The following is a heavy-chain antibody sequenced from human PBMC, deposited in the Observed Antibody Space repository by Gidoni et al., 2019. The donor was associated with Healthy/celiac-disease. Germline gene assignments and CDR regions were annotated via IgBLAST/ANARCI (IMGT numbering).Heavy chain of an antibody. CDR1: GGTFSSYA. D-gene: IGHD5-18*01. CDR3: ARDPPNVDTAMDYGMDV. J-gene: IGHJ6*02. CDR2: IITIFGTA. Sequence: VQLVQSGPEVKQPWSSVKVSCKASGGTFSSYAISWVRQAPGHGLEWMGGIITIFGTANDAQKFQGRVTITADESTSTAYMELSSLRSEDTAVYYCARDPPNVDTAMDYGMDVWGQGTTVTVSS. V-gene: IGHV1-69*01.